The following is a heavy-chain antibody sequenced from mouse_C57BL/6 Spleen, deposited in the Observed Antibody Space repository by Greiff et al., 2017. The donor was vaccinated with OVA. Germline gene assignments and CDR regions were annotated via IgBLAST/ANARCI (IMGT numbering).Heavy chain of an antibody. J-gene: IGHJ4*01. V-gene: IGHV2-2*01. CDR2: IWSGGST. D-gene: IGHD1-1*01. Sequence: VKLMESGPGLVQPSQSLSITCTVSGFSLTSYGVHWVRQSPGKGLEWLGVIWSGGSTDYNAAFISRMSISKDNSTSQVFFKMNSLQADDTAIYYCARNDYYGSRPYAMDYWGQGTSVTVSS. CDR1: GFSLTSYG. CDR3: ARNDYYGSRPYAMDY.